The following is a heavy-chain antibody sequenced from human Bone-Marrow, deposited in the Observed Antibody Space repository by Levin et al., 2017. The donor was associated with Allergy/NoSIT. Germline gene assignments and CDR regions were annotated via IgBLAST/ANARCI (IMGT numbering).Heavy chain of an antibody. CDR2: INIGGTDM. CDR3: AKDLSWNSMDV. V-gene: IGHV3-74*01. Sequence: GESLKISCAASGFTFSNYWMFWVRQPPGKGLVWVSRINIGGTDMTYTDSVKGRFTISRDDAKNMLYLQMSSLRADDTAVYYCAKDLSWNSMDVWGQGTTVTVSS. D-gene: IGHD1-1*01. J-gene: IGHJ6*02. CDR1: GFTFSNYW.